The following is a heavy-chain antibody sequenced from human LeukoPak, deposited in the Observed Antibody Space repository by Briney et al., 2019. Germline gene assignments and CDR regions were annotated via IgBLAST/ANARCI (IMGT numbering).Heavy chain of an antibody. Sequence: GGSLRLSCAASGFTFRTYTMSWVRQAPGKGLEWVASVTGGSGTIFYADSVKGRFTISRDNAKNLLYLQMTSLRAEDTVVCYCARVATGGTSRDFWGQGTLVTVSS. CDR1: GFTFRTYT. D-gene: IGHD2-8*02. CDR2: VTGGSGTI. J-gene: IGHJ4*02. CDR3: ARVATGGTSRDF. V-gene: IGHV3-21*01.